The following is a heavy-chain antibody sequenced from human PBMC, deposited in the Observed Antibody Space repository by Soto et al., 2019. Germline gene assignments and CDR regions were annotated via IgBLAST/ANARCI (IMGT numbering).Heavy chain of an antibody. CDR1: GGSFSGYY. V-gene: IGHV4-34*01. CDR3: ARGFGSSSNWFDP. Sequence: SETLSLTCAVYGGSFSGYYWSWIRQPPGKGLEWIGEINHSGSTNYNPSLKSRVTISVDTSKNQFSLKLSSVTAADTAVYYCARGFGSSSNWFDPWGQGTLVTVSS. J-gene: IGHJ5*02. CDR2: INHSGST. D-gene: IGHD1-26*01.